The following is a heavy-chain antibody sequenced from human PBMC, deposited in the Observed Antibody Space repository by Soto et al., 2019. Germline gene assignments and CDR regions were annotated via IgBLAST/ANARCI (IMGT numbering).Heavy chain of an antibody. CDR1: AYSFTSYA. CDR3: ARALTRPPHGMDV. CDR2: INAGNGNT. Sequence: SLKVSCKASAYSFTSYAMHWVRHAPGQRLEWMGWINAGNGNTKYSQKFQGRVTITRDTSASTAYMELSSLRSEDTAVYYCARALTRPPHGMDVWGQGTTVTVSS. V-gene: IGHV1-3*01. J-gene: IGHJ6*02.